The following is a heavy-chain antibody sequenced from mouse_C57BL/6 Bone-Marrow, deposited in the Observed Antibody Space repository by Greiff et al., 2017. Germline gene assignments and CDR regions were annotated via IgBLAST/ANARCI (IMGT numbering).Heavy chain of an antibody. Sequence: VQLQESGPGLVQPSQSLSITCTVSGFSLTSYGVPWVRQSPGKGLEWLGVIWRGGSTDYNAAFISRLSISKDNSKSQVFFKMNSLQADDTAIYYCARNGGSGRGFAYWGQGTLVTVSA. D-gene: IGHD4-1*01. V-gene: IGHV2-2*01. CDR1: GFSLTSYG. CDR3: ARNGGSGRGFAY. J-gene: IGHJ3*01. CDR2: IWRGGST.